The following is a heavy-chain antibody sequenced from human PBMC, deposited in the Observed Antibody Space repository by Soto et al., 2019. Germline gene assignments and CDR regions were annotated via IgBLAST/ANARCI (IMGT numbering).Heavy chain of an antibody. J-gene: IGHJ5*02. CDR1: GGSISSSSYY. CDR2: IYYSGST. CDR3: ARQHIVVVPAAFDP. Sequence: SETLSLTCTVSGGSISSSSYYWGWIRQPPGKGLEWIGSIYYSGSTYYNPSLKSRVTISVDTSKNQFSLKLSSVTAADTAVYYCARQHIVVVPAAFDPWGQGTLVTVSS. V-gene: IGHV4-39*01. D-gene: IGHD2-2*01.